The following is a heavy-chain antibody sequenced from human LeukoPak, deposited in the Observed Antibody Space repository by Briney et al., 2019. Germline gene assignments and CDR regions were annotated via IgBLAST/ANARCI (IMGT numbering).Heavy chain of an antibody. V-gene: IGHV3-30*02. J-gene: IGHJ4*02. CDR2: IRNDGSDK. D-gene: IGHD2-21*01. CDR1: GFIFSTYG. Sequence: GGSLRLSCAASGFIFSTYGMHWVRQAPGKGLEWVAFIRNDGSDKYYAVSVKGRFTISRDNSKNTLYLQMNSLRAEDTALYYCAKDRAYGQFLWGNDYWGQGTLVTVSS. CDR3: AKDRAYGQFLWGNDY.